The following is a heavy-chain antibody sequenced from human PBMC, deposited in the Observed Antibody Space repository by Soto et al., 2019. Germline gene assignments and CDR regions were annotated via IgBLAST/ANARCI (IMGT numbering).Heavy chain of an antibody. CDR1: GFTFSKSW. Sequence: VQLVESGGGLVQPGGSLRLTCTTSGFTFSKSWMSWVRQAPGKGLEWVANLNQDGSDKSYVDSVKGRFAISRDNAKNSLYLEMNSLTTEDTGVYYCVGGGGNFDYWGQGTLVTVSS. V-gene: IGHV3-7*04. CDR2: LNQDGSDK. J-gene: IGHJ4*02. D-gene: IGHD3-16*01. CDR3: VGGGGNFDY.